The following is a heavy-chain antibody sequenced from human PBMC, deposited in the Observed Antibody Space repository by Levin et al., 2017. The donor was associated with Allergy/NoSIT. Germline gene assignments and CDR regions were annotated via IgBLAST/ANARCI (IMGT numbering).Heavy chain of an antibody. CDR1: GYTFTSYG. J-gene: IGHJ4*02. CDR3: ARPDSSGYRYYFDY. V-gene: IGHV1-18*01. Sequence: GGSLRLSCKASGYTFTSYGISWVRQAPGQGLEWMGWISAYNGNTNYAQKLQGRVTMTTDTSTSTAYMELRSLRSDDTAVYYCARPDSSGYRYYFDYWGQGTLVTVSS. CDR2: ISAYNGNT. D-gene: IGHD3-22*01.